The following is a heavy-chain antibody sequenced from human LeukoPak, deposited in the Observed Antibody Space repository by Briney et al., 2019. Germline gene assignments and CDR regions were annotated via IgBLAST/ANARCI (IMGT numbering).Heavy chain of an antibody. CDR3: AKGGIVGANDY. Sequence: GGSLRVSCAASGFSFSSYAMSWVRQAPGKRLEWVSAISGSGGSTYYADSVKGRFTISRDNSKNTLYLQMNSLRAEDTAVYYCAKGGIVGANDYWGQGTLVTVSS. D-gene: IGHD1-26*01. V-gene: IGHV3-23*01. CDR1: GFSFSSYA. J-gene: IGHJ4*02. CDR2: ISGSGGST.